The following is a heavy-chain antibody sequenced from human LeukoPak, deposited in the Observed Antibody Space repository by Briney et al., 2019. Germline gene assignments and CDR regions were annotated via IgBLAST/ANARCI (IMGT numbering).Heavy chain of an antibody. CDR2: ISSSGSTI. V-gene: IGHV3-11*01. J-gene: IGHJ1*01. CDR1: GFTFSDYY. Sequence: GGSLRLSCVASGFTFSDYYMSWIRQAPGKGLEWVSYISSSGSTIYYADSVKGRFTISRDNAKNSLYLQMNSLRAEDTAVYYCARESSVTAALQHWSQGTLVTVSS. D-gene: IGHD2-21*02. CDR3: ARESSVTAALQH.